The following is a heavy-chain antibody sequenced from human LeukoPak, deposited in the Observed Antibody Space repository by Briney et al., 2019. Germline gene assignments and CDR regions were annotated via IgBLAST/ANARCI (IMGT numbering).Heavy chain of an antibody. CDR2: IYPGDSDT. D-gene: IGHD2-15*01. Sequence: GESLKISCMGSRYRFTSYWIGWVRQMTGKGLEWMGIIYPGDSDTRYSPSFQAHVTISADKSISTAYLQWSSLKASDTAMYYCARPSTKWSPFDYWGQGTLVTVSS. J-gene: IGHJ4*02. CDR1: RYRFTSYW. CDR3: ARPSTKWSPFDY. V-gene: IGHV5-51*01.